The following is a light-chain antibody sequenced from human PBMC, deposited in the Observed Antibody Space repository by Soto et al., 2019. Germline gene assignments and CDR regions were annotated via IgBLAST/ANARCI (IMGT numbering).Light chain of an antibody. V-gene: IGKV1-5*03. CDR2: KAS. J-gene: IGKJ1*01. Sequence: DIQMTQSPSTLSASVGDRVTITCRASQSISSWLAWYQQKPGKAPKLLIYKASSLESGVPSRFSGSGSGTEFTLTISSLQPADFATYYCQHYNSYPLTFGQGTKVEIK. CDR1: QSISSW. CDR3: QHYNSYPLT.